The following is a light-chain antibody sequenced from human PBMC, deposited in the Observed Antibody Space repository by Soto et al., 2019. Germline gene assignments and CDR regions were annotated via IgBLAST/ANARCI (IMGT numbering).Light chain of an antibody. V-gene: IGLV1-40*01. Sequence: QSVLTQPPSVSGAPGQRVTISCTGSSSNIGAGYDVHWYQQLPGTAPKLLIYGNSNRPSGGPDRSSGSKSGTSASLAITGLQAEDEADYYCQSYDSSLSGYVVFGGGTKLTVL. CDR2: GNS. J-gene: IGLJ2*01. CDR3: QSYDSSLSGYVV. CDR1: SSNIGAGYD.